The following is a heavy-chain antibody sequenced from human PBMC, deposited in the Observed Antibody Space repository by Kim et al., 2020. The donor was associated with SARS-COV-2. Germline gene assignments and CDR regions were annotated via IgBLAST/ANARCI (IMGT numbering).Heavy chain of an antibody. D-gene: IGHD2-15*01. V-gene: IGHV4-31*02. Sequence: YYNPSHKSRVTISVDTSKNQFSLKLSSVNAADTAVYYCARVVVGATGWFDPWCQGTLVTVSS. CDR3: ARVVVGATGWFDP. J-gene: IGHJ5*02.